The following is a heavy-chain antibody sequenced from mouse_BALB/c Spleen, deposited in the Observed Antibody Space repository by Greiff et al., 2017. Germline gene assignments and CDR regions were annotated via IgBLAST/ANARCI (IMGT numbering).Heavy chain of an antibody. Sequence: EGQLQQSGTVLARPGASVKMSCKASGYTFTSYWMHWVKQRPGQGLEWIGAIYPGNSDTSYNQKFKGKAKLTAVTSTSTAYMELSSLTNEDSAVYYCTRWGTTVVEDAMDYWGQGTSVTVSS. V-gene: IGHV1-5*01. J-gene: IGHJ4*01. D-gene: IGHD1-1*01. CDR1: GYTFTSYW. CDR3: TRWGTTVVEDAMDY. CDR2: IYPGNSDT.